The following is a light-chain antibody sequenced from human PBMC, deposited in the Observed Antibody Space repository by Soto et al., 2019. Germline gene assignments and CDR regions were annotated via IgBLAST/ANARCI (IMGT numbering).Light chain of an antibody. J-gene: IGKJ1*01. CDR3: QQYNAYSRT. CDR2: DAS. V-gene: IGKV1-5*01. CDR1: QGISSY. Sequence: DIKMAQSPSTLSASVGDRVTIACRASQGISSYLAWYQQKPGKAPKLLIYDASSLESGVPSRFSGSGSGTEFTLTISSLQPDDFATYYCQQYNAYSRTFGQGTKVDIK.